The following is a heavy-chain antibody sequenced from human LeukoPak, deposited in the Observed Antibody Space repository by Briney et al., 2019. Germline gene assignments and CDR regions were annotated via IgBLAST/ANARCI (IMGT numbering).Heavy chain of an antibody. J-gene: IGHJ3*02. CDR3: ARDEEDGYNEGAFDI. CDR1: GFTFADAA. Sequence: PGGSLRLSCTGSGFTFADAAMTWVRQAPGKGLEWVGSIRSKADGGTTEYAASVKGRSTISRDDSKSIAYLQMNSLRAEDTAVYYCARDEEDGYNEGAFDIWGQGTMVTVSS. V-gene: IGHV3-49*04. CDR2: IRSKADGGTT. D-gene: IGHD5-24*01.